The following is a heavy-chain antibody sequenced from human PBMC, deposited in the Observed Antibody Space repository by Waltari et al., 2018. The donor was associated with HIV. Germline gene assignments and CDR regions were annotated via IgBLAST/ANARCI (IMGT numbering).Heavy chain of an antibody. Sequence: QVQLMQSGPEVRKPGASVTVSCRASGYNFTRYYMHWVRQAPGQGLEWMGWINPNSGNTHLAQKFKGKVTMTRVTSIRTAYLEMRRLKSDDTAIYYCARDGVGDAAFDYWGQGTLVTVS. CDR3: ARDGVGDAAFDY. CDR1: GYNFTRYY. J-gene: IGHJ4*02. D-gene: IGHD1-26*01. V-gene: IGHV1-2*02. CDR2: INPNSGNT.